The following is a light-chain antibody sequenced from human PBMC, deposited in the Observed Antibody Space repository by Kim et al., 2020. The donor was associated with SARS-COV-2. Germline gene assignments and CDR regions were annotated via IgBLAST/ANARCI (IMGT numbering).Light chain of an antibody. V-gene: IGLV4-69*02. Sequence: QLVLTQSPSASASLGASVNLTCTLSSGYSGYAIAWHRQQPQKGPRFLMRLRSDGSHSKGDGIPDRLSGSRSGAECNLTISSLQSEDEADYYCQTWGSGSGVIFGGGTRLTVL. CDR1: SGYSGYA. J-gene: IGLJ2*01. CDR2: LRSDGSH. CDR3: QTWGSGSGVI.